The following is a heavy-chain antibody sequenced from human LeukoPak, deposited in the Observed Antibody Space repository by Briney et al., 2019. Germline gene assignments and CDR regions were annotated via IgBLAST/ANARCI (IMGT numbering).Heavy chain of an antibody. Sequence: GGSLRLSCAASGFTFSSYAMSWVRQAPRKGLEWVSAISGSGGSTYYADSVKGRFTISRDNSKNTLYLQMNSLRAEDTAVYYCAKAPSYDFWSGSPPWWFDPWGQGTLVTVSS. V-gene: IGHV3-23*01. CDR2: ISGSGGST. CDR3: AKAPSYDFWSGSPPWWFDP. D-gene: IGHD3-3*01. J-gene: IGHJ5*02. CDR1: GFTFSSYA.